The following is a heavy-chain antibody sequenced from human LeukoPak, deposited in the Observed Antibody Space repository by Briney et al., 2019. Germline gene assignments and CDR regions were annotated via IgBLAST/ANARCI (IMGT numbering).Heavy chain of an antibody. Sequence: GASVKVSCKASGYTFTSYSFSWVRQAPGQGLDWMGWINTYNGNTNYAQKFQGRVTMTTDTSTSTAYMELRSLRSDDTAVYYCARVREGSFGELDIDFWGQGTLVTVSS. J-gene: IGHJ4*02. CDR1: GYTFTSYS. D-gene: IGHD3-10*01. CDR2: INTYNGNT. V-gene: IGHV1-18*01. CDR3: ARVREGSFGELDIDF.